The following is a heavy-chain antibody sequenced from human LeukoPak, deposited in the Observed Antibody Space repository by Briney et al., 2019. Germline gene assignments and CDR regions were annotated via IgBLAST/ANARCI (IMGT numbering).Heavy chain of an antibody. J-gene: IGHJ4*02. V-gene: IGHV4-59*01. CDR1: GGSISSYY. Sequence: PSETLSLTCTVSGGSISSYYWSWIRQPPGKGLEWIGYIYYSGSTDYNPSLKSRVTISVDTSKNQFFLKLSSVTAADTAVYYCARERTLRYWGQGTLVTVSS. D-gene: IGHD3-16*01. CDR2: IYYSGST. CDR3: ARERTLRY.